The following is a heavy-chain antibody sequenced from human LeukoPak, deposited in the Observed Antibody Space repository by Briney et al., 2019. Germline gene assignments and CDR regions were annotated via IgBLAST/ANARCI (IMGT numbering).Heavy chain of an antibody. CDR1: GGSISTYY. V-gene: IGHV4-4*09. CDR2: IYTSGST. J-gene: IGHJ4*02. D-gene: IGHD4-23*01. CDR3: GRGARVVPFDY. Sequence: SETLSLTCTVSGGSISTYYWSWIRQPPGKGLEWIGYIYTSGSTNYNPSLKSRVTISVDTAKNQFSLKLSSVTAADTAVYYCGRGARVVPFDYWGQGTLVTVSS.